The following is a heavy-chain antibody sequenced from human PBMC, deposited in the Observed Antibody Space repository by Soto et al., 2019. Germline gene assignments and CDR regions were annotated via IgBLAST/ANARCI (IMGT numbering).Heavy chain of an antibody. CDR2: IYHSGST. CDR3: ASTPYSSGWSNWFDP. J-gene: IGHJ5*02. CDR1: GGSISSSNW. Sequence: SETLSLTCAVSGGSISSSNWWSWVRQPPGKGLEWIGEIYHSGSTNYNPSLKSRVTISVDKSKNQFSLKLSSVTAADTAVYYCASTPYSSGWSNWFDPWGQGTLVTVSS. D-gene: IGHD6-19*01. V-gene: IGHV4-4*02.